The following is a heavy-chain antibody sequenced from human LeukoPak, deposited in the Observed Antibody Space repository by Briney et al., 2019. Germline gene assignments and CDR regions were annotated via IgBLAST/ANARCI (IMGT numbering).Heavy chain of an antibody. V-gene: IGHV1-69*04. CDR1: GYTFTSYA. CDR3: ARDSATSSSFDY. D-gene: IGHD2-15*01. J-gene: IGHJ4*02. Sequence: GASVKVSCKASGYTFTSYAISWVRQAPGQGLEWMGRIIPILGIANYAQKFQGRVTITADKSTSTAYMELSSLRSEDTAVYYCARDSATSSSFDYWGQGTLVTVSS. CDR2: IIPILGIA.